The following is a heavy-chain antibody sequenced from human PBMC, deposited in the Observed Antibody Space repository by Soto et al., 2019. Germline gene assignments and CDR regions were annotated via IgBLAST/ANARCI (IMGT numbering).Heavy chain of an antibody. CDR2: ISYDGSNK. D-gene: IGHD6-13*01. V-gene: IGHV3-30*03. CDR1: GFTFSSYG. CDR3: AGPSIAAAGMEGY. J-gene: IGHJ4*02. Sequence: QVQLVESGGGVVQPGRSLRLSCAASGFTFSSYGMHWVRQAPGKVLEWVAVISYDGSNKYYADSVKGRFTISRDNSKNTLYLQMNSLRAEDTAVYYCAGPSIAAAGMEGYWGQGTLVTVSS.